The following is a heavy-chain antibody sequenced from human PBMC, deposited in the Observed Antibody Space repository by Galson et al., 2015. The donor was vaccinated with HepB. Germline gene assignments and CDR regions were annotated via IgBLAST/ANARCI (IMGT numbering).Heavy chain of an antibody. Sequence: SVKVSCKASGYTFTSYAMHWVRQAPGQRLEWMGWINAGNGNTKYSQKFQGRVTITRDTSASTAYMELSSLRSEDTAVYYRARARPTVTSSTPSRYGMDVWGQGTTVTVSS. V-gene: IGHV1-3*01. D-gene: IGHD4-17*01. CDR2: INAGNGNT. CDR3: ARARPTVTSSTPSRYGMDV. CDR1: GYTFTSYA. J-gene: IGHJ6*02.